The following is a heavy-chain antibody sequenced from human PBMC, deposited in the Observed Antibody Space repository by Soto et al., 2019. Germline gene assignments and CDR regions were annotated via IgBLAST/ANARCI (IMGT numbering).Heavy chain of an antibody. CDR3: ARAHSSKGVVTALIDY. CDR2: IYHSGST. Sequence: KTSETLSLTCAVSGGSISSGGYSWSWIRQPPGKGLEWIGYIYHSGSTYYNPSLKSRVTISVDRSKNQFSLKLSSVTAADTAVYYCARAHSSKGVVTALIDYWGQGTLVTVSS. CDR1: GGSISSGGYS. V-gene: IGHV4-30-2*01. J-gene: IGHJ4*02. D-gene: IGHD2-21*02.